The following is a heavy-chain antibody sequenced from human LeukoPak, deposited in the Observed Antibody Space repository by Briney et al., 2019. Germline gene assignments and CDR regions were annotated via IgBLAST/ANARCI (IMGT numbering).Heavy chain of an antibody. V-gene: IGHV3-23*01. CDR2: ISGGSEDT. CDR1: GFTFDSYA. Sequence: PWGSLRLSCTASGFTFDSYAMSWVRQAPGKGLEWVSSISGGSEDTYFADSVKGRFTISRDNSKSTLYLQMNSLRTEDTAVYYCAKRRADGPKDDDYWGQGTVVTVPS. J-gene: IGHJ4*02. CDR3: AKRRADGPKDDDY.